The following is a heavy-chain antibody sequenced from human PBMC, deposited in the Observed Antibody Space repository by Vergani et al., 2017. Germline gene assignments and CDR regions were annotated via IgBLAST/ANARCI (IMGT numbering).Heavy chain of an antibody. V-gene: IGHV1-69*01. CDR3: AGDRPYGDYVTPANYYYYYGMDV. CDR2: IIPIFGTA. D-gene: IGHD4-17*01. J-gene: IGHJ6*02. CDR1: GGTFSSYA. Sequence: QVQLVQSGAEVKKPGSSVKVSCKASGGTFSSYAISWVRQAPGQGLEWMGGIIPIFGTANYAQKFQGRVTITADESTSTAYMELSSLRSEDTAVYYCAGDRPYGDYVTPANYYYYYGMDVWGQGTTVTVSS.